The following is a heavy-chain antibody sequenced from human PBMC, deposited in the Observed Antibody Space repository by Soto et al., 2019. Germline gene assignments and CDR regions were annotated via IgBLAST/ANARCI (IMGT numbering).Heavy chain of an antibody. V-gene: IGHV3-23*01. CDR1: GFTFSSYA. CDR3: AKVISYYYDSSGYYYFDY. J-gene: IGHJ4*02. Sequence: GGSLRLSCAASGFTFSSYAMSWVRQAPGKGLEWVSAISGSGGSTYYADSVKGRFTISRDNSKNTLYLHINSLRAEDTAAFYRAKVISYYYDSSGYYYFDYWGQGTLVTVSS. D-gene: IGHD3-22*01. CDR2: ISGSGGST.